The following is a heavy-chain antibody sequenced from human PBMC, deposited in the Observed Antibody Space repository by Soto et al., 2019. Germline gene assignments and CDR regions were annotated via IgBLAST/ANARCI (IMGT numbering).Heavy chain of an antibody. CDR2: IWYDGSEK. Sequence: QVQLVESGGCVVQPGRSLRLSCVTSGFPFNKYGMHWVRQAPGTGVEWVAIIWYDGSEKYSGDSLQGRFTISRDNSRDTLFLPLDSLRADDPAMYYCARLGGSGGDSVDYWGQGTLVTVSS. CDR3: ARLGGSGGDSVDY. D-gene: IGHD3-10*01. J-gene: IGHJ4*02. CDR1: GFPFNKYG. V-gene: IGHV3-33*01.